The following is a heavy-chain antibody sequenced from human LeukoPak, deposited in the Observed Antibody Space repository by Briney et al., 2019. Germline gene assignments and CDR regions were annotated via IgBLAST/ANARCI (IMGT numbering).Heavy chain of an antibody. CDR2: IIPIFGTA. V-gene: IGHV1-69*06. CDR1: GGTFSSYA. J-gene: IGHJ6*03. Sequence: ASVKVSCKASGGTFSSYAISWVRQAAGRGLEWMGRIIPIFGTANYAQKFQGRVTITADKSTSTAYMELSSLRSEDTAVYYCARARLLWFGEQCYLDVWGKGTTVTVSS. CDR3: ARARLLWFGEQCYLDV. D-gene: IGHD3-10*01.